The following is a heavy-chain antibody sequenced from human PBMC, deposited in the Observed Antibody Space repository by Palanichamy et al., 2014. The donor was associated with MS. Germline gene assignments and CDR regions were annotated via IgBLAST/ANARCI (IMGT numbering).Heavy chain of an antibody. CDR1: GFNFEDYA. V-gene: IGHV3-9*01. D-gene: IGHD3-3*01. Sequence: EVQLVESGGGLVQPGRSLRLSCVASGFNFEDYAMHWVRQTPGKGLEWVSGISWKTGSEGYADSVKGRFTISRDNAKNSLYLQMNSLRSEDTALYYCVKDPRSYWNGYEYYFDYWGQGTLVTVSA. CDR2: ISWKTGSE. J-gene: IGHJ4*02. CDR3: VKDPRSYWNGYEYYFDY.